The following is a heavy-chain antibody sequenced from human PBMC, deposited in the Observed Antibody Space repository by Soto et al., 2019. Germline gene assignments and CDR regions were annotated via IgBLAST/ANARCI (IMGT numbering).Heavy chain of an antibody. Sequence: EVQLVESGGGLVQFGGSLRLSCAASGFTFSSYWMHWVRQVPGKGLVWVSRIKGDGTNTGYADSVKGRFTISRDKVKNTLYLQMNSLRAEDTAVYYCARGLSGYYGFDYWGQGTLVTVSS. CDR3: ARGLSGYYGFDY. CDR1: GFTFSSYW. V-gene: IGHV3-74*01. D-gene: IGHD5-12*01. CDR2: IKGDGTNT. J-gene: IGHJ4*02.